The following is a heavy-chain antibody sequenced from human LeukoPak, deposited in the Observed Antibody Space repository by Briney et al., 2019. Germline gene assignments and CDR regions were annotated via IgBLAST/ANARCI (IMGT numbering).Heavy chain of an antibody. D-gene: IGHD6-19*01. CDR2: INPSGGGT. J-gene: IGHJ4*02. CDR3: ARRSGWI. CDR1: GYTFTNYY. V-gene: IGHV1-46*01. Sequence: ASVKVSCKASGYTFTNYYMHWVRQAPGQGLEWMGTINPSGGGTSYSPKFQGRVTMTTDTSTSTVYMELISLRSEDTAVYYCARRSGWIWGQGTLVTVSS.